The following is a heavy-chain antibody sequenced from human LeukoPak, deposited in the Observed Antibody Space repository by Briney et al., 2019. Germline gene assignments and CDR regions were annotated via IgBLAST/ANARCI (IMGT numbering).Heavy chain of an antibody. CDR3: AKETVYSSSCSYYYYGMDV. CDR1: GFTFSSYG. CDR2: ISYDGSNK. J-gene: IGHJ6*02. V-gene: IGHV3-30*18. Sequence: GRSLRLSCAASGFTFSSYGMHWVRQAPGKGLEWVAVISYDGSNKYYADSVKGRFTISRDNSKNTLYLQMNSLRAEDTAVYYCAKETVYSSSCSYYYYGMDVWGQGTTVTVSS. D-gene: IGHD6-13*01.